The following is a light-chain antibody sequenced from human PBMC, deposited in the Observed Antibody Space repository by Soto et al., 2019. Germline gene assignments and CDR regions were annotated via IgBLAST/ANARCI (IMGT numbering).Light chain of an antibody. V-gene: IGKV1-33*01. J-gene: IGKJ2*01. CDR3: QQYDNRPPYT. Sequence: DLQMTQSPSSLSASVGDRVTITCQASQDISNYLNWYQQKPGKAPKLLIYDASNLETGVPSRFSGSGCGTDVTFTISSLLPEDIATGYCQQYDNRPPYTFGQGTKLEIK. CDR1: QDISNY. CDR2: DAS.